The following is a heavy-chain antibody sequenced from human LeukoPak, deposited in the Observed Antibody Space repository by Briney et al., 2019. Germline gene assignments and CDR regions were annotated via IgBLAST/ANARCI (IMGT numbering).Heavy chain of an antibody. CDR3: AKPGKIVGATGP. CDR1: GFTFSSYA. Sequence: PGGSLRLSCAASGFTFSSYAMSWVRQAPGKGLERVSAISGSGGSTYYADSVKGRFTISRDNSKNTLYLQMNSLRAEDTAVYYCAKPGKIVGATGPWGQGTLVTVSS. CDR2: ISGSGGST. J-gene: IGHJ5*02. V-gene: IGHV3-23*01. D-gene: IGHD1-26*01.